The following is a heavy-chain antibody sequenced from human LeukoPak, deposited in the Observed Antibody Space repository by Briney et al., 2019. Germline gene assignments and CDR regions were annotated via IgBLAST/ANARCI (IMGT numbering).Heavy chain of an antibody. J-gene: IGHJ1*01. V-gene: IGHV1-69*01. CDR1: GGTFSSYS. CDR3: ATGTNYDILTGYEGYFPH. Sequence: SVKVSCTTSGGTFSSYSLNWVRQAPGQGLEWMGGIIPMYETRNYEQKFQDRLTISADESTSTAYMELSSLRSEDTAVYYCATGTNYDILTGYEGYFPHWGQRTLVTVSS. CDR2: IIPMYETR. D-gene: IGHD3-9*01.